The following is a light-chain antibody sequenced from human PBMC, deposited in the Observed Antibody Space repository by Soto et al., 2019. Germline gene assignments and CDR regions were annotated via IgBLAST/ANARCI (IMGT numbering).Light chain of an antibody. J-gene: IGKJ1*01. CDR2: AAS. CDR3: QQSAGSWWT. Sequence: EIVLTQSPGTLSLSPGERATLSCRARQSVSSRYLAWYQQTPGQAPRLLIYAASSRATGIPDRFSGSGSGTDVTRTITRLEPQDFAVYFCQQSAGSWWTFGQGPKVEIK. V-gene: IGKV3-20*01. CDR1: QSVSSRY.